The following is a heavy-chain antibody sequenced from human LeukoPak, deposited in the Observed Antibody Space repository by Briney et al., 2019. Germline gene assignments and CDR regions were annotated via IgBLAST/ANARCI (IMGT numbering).Heavy chain of an antibody. V-gene: IGHV2-5*02. Sequence: SGPTLVKPTQTLTLTCSFSGFSLSTSGVAVGWIRQPPGKALEGLALIYWDNDKRYSPSLKSRLTITKDTYKNQVVLTMTNMDPVDTATYYCAHAKTGLLILYYFDYWGQGTLVTVSS. D-gene: IGHD2/OR15-2a*01. J-gene: IGHJ4*02. CDR1: GFSLSTSGVA. CDR3: AHAKTGLLILYYFDY. CDR2: IYWDNDK.